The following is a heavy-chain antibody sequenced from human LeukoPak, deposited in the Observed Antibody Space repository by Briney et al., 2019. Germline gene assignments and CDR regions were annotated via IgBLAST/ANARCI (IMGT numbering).Heavy chain of an antibody. CDR3: ARDVGGIAAAGTSDY. CDR1: GFTFSSYS. Sequence: GGSLRLSCAASGFTFSSYSVNWVRQAPGKGLEWVSSISSSSSYIYYADSVKGRFTISRDNAKNSLYLQMNSLRAEDTAVYYCARDVGGIAAAGTSDYWGQGTLVTVSS. J-gene: IGHJ4*02. V-gene: IGHV3-21*01. CDR2: ISSSSSYI. D-gene: IGHD6-13*01.